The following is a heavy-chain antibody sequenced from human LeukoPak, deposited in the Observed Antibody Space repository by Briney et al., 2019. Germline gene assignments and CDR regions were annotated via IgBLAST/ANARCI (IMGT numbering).Heavy chain of an antibody. CDR3: ARHRRITMIVVVSNFGY. CDR2: INHSGST. Sequence: SETLSLTCAVYGGSFSGYYWSWIRQPPGNRLEWIGEINHSGSTNYSPSLKSRVTISVDTSKNQFSLKLSSVTAADTAVYYCARHRRITMIVVVSNFGYWGQGTLVTVSS. J-gene: IGHJ4*02. V-gene: IGHV4-34*01. D-gene: IGHD3-22*01. CDR1: GGSFSGYY.